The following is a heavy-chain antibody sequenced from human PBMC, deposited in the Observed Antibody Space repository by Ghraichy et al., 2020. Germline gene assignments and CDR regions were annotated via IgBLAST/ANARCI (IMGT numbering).Heavy chain of an antibody. V-gene: IGHV3-64*02. CDR1: GFSINSYS. J-gene: IGHJ4*02. CDR2: ISSNGAGT. Sequence: GGSLRLSCAASGFSINSYSMHWVRQTPEKGLEYVSAISSNGAGTYYADSVKGRFSVSRDNAENKLYLQLENLRPEDTGVYYCARTTESNLWFGELYNWGQGTLVTVSS. CDR3: ARTTESNLWFGELYN. D-gene: IGHD3-10*01.